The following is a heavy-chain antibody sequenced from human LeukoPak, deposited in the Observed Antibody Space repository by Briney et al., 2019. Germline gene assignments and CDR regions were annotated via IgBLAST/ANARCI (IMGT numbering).Heavy chain of an antibody. CDR1: GCSISSYY. CDR2: IYYSGST. Sequence: SETLSLTCTVSGCSISSYYWSWIRQPPGKGLEWIGYIYYSGSTNYNPSLKSRVTISVNTSKNQFSLKLSSVTAADTAVYYCASNIVVVPALNYMDVWGKGTTVTVSS. V-gene: IGHV4-59*08. J-gene: IGHJ6*03. CDR3: ASNIVVVPALNYMDV. D-gene: IGHD2-2*01.